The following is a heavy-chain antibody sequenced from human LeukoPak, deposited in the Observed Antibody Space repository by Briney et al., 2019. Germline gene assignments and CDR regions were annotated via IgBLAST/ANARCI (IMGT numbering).Heavy chain of an antibody. CDR1: EYTFTSYA. CDR3: ARDFMVRGVKPNWFDP. V-gene: IGHV1-3*01. Sequence: GASVKVSCKASEYTFTSYAMHWVRQAPGQRLEWMGWINAGNGNTKYSQKFQGRVTITRDTSASTAYMELSSLRSEDTAVYYCARDFMVRGVKPNWFDPWGQGTLVTVSS. J-gene: IGHJ5*02. D-gene: IGHD3-10*01. CDR2: INAGNGNT.